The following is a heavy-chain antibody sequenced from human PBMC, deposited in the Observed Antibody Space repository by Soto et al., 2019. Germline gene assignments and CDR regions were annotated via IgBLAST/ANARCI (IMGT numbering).Heavy chain of an antibody. J-gene: IGHJ5*02. V-gene: IGHV3-21*01. D-gene: IGHD5-12*01. Sequence: PGGSLRLSCAASGFTFSSYSMNWVRQAPGKGLEWVSSISSSSSYIYYADSVKGRFTISRDNAKNSLYLQMNSLRAEDTAVYYCARDEEMATINLWFDPWGQGTLVTVSS. CDR1: GFTFSSYS. CDR2: ISSSSSYI. CDR3: ARDEEMATINLWFDP.